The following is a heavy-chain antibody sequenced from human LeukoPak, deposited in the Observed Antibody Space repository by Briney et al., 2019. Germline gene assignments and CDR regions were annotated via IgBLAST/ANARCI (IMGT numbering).Heavy chain of an antibody. CDR2: INHSGST. V-gene: IGHV4-34*01. CDR3: ASGYCGGDCYSSYYYYGMDV. Sequence: TSETLSLTCAVYGGSFSGYYWSWIRQPPGKGLEWIGEINHSGSTNYNPSLKSRVTISVDTSKNQFSLKLSSVTAADTAVYYCASGYCGGDCYSSYYYYGMDVWGQGTTVTVSS. CDR1: GGSFSGYY. J-gene: IGHJ6*02. D-gene: IGHD2-21*02.